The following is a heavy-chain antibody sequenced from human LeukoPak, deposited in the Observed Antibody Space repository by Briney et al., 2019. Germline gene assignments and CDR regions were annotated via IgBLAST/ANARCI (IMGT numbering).Heavy chain of an antibody. V-gene: IGHV3-30*04. D-gene: IGHD2-8*02. CDR1: GVTFSSHA. CDR3: ASVGTSAPRDWFDP. CDR2: ISCDGSNK. Sequence: PGRSLRLSCAASGVTFSSHAMNWVRQAPGKGLEGVAVISCDGSNKYYVDSVKRRFTISRDNSKNTLYLQMTSLRAEDTAVYYCASVGTSAPRDWFDPWGQGTLVTVSS. J-gene: IGHJ5*02.